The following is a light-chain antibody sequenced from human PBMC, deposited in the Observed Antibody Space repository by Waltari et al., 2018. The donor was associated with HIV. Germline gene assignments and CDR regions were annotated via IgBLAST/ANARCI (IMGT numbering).Light chain of an antibody. V-gene: IGKV1-5*03. CDR2: LMS. CDR1: QNIGYE. J-gene: IGKJ3*01. CDR3: LRYFGYPFS. Sequence: DNQMTQSPSTLSASVGDRVPITFRSSQNIGYELAWFQQKPGKVPRLMIYLMSNLGSGVPSRFTGSGSGTECTFSITSLQPDDFLPFYCLRYFGYPFSFGPGTNV.